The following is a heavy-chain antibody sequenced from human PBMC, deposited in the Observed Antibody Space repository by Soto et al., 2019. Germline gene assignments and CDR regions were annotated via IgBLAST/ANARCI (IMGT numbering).Heavy chain of an antibody. CDR2: ISAYNGNT. J-gene: IGHJ3*02. CDR1: GYTFTSYG. D-gene: IGHD3-22*01. Sequence: ASVKVSCKASGYTFTSYGISWVRQAPGQGLEWMGWISAYNGNTNYAQKLQGRVTMTTDTSTSTAYMELRSLRSDDTALYYCASDDSSGYYGHYAFDIWGQGTMVTVSS. CDR3: ASDDSSGYYGHYAFDI. V-gene: IGHV1-18*01.